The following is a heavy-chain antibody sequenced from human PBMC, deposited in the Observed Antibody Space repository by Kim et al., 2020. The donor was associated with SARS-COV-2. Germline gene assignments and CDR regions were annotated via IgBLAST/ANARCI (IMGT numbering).Heavy chain of an antibody. J-gene: IGHJ4*02. Sequence: GGSLRLSCAASGFTFSSYSMNWVRQAPGKGLEWVSSISSSSSYIYYADSVKGRFTISRDNAKNSLYLQMNSLRAEDTAVYYCARDLSSTVAMVRGVSHFDYWGQGTLVTVSS. D-gene: IGHD3-10*01. CDR2: ISSSSSYI. CDR3: ARDLSSTVAMVRGVSHFDY. V-gene: IGHV3-21*01. CDR1: GFTFSSYS.